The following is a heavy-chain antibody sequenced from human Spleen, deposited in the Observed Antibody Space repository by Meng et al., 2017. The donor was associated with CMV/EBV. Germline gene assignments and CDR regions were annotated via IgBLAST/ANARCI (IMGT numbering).Heavy chain of an antibody. J-gene: IGHJ4*02. CDR2: VRYSGST. D-gene: IGHD5-24*01. CDR3: ARAKGLQWPGDY. CDR1: GGSISSTIFY. V-gene: IGHV4-39*07. Sequence: SETLSLTCSVSGGSISSTIFYWGWIRQPPGKGLGWIGSVRYSGSTYYNPSLKSRVTMSLDTSKNQFSLKVSSVTAADTAVYYCARAKGLQWPGDYWGQGTLVTVSS.